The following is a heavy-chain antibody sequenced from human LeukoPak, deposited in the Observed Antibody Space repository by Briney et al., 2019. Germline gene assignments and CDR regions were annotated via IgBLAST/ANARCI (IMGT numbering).Heavy chain of an antibody. D-gene: IGHD3-10*01. CDR1: GFTFSSYA. J-gene: IGHJ4*02. V-gene: IGHV3-23*01. CDR3: ARKSASGNYPLDY. CDR2: ISGSGGRT. Sequence: GGSLRLSCAASGFTFSSYAMTWVRQPPGKWLEWVSTISGSGGRTYYADSVKGRFTISRDNAKNTVFLQMSSLRAEDTALYYCARKSASGNYPLDYWGQGTLVTVSS.